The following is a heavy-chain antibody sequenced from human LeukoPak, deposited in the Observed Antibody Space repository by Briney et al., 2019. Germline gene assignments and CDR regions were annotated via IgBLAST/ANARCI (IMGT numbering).Heavy chain of an antibody. CDR1: GGSISSGHYY. CDR2: IYYSGST. Sequence: SQTLSLTCTVSGGSISSGHYYWTWIRQHPGKGLEWIGYIYYSGSTYYNPSLKSRVTISVDTSKNQFSLKLSSVTAADTAVYYCARVGKCDSSGYFCFDYRGQGTLVTVSS. V-gene: IGHV4-31*03. CDR3: ARVGKCDSSGYFCFDY. J-gene: IGHJ4*02. D-gene: IGHD3-22*01.